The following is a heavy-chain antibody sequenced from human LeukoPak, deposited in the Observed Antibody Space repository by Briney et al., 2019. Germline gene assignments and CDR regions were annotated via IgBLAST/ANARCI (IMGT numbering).Heavy chain of an antibody. J-gene: IGHJ4*02. Sequence: PSETLSLACAVYGGSFSGYYWSWIRQPPGKGLEWIGEINHSGSTNYNPSLKSRVTISVDTSNNQFSLKLSSVTAADTAVYYCARGTSSGWYRYWGQGTLVTVSS. V-gene: IGHV4-34*01. CDR1: GGSFSGYY. D-gene: IGHD6-19*01. CDR3: ARGTSSGWYRY. CDR2: INHSGST.